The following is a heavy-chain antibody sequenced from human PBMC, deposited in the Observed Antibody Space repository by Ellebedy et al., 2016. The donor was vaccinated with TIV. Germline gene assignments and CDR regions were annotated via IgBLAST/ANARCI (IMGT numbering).Heavy chain of an antibody. Sequence: AASVKVSCKTSGYNFATFDIIWVRQAIGQGLQWMGWMNPNSGNTGYAQEFRGRIAMTRDTSIDTAYMELSSLTSEDTAVYFCTRGARTVLWSDYWGQGTLVTVSS. CDR1: GYNFATFD. CDR2: MNPNSGNT. V-gene: IGHV1-8*01. CDR3: TRGARTVLWSDY. J-gene: IGHJ4*02. D-gene: IGHD3-16*01.